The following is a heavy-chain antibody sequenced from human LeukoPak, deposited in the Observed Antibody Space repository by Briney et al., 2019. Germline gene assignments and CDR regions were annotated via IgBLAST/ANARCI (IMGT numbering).Heavy chain of an antibody. CDR2: IKQDGSEK. Sequence: GGSLRLSCAASGFTFSSYWMSWVRQAPGKGLEWVANIKQDGSEKYYVDSVKGRFTISRDNAKNSLYLQMNSLRAEDTAVYYCARDRGMSSSWYWGIFDYWGQGTLVTVSS. J-gene: IGHJ4*02. D-gene: IGHD6-13*01. V-gene: IGHV3-7*01. CDR1: GFTFSSYW. CDR3: ARDRGMSSSWYWGIFDY.